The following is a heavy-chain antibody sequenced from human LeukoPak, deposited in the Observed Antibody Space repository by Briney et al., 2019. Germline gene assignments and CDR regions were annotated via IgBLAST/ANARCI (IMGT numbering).Heavy chain of an antibody. J-gene: IGHJ4*02. CDR2: VISKSDGRTT. V-gene: IGHV3-15*01. Sequence: GGSLRLSCAASGFTFSNGWMTWVRQAPGKGLEWVGRVISKSDGRTTDYAAPVKGRFTISRDDSRNTVYLQMNSLKTEDTAVYYCTTTLSVIARGYWGQGTLVTVSS. CDR1: GFTFSNGW. D-gene: IGHD2-21*01. CDR3: TTTLSVIARGY.